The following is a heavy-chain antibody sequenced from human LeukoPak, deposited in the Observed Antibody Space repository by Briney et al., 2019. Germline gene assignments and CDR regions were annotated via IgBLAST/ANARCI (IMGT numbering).Heavy chain of an antibody. Sequence: GRSLRLSCAASGFTFGDFAMYWVRQAPGKGLEWVASILYDGSNDNYAASVKGRFTISRDNSKSTLYLQMDDLRDEDTAVYYCARDRLWFGDGSPFDYWGQGNLVTVSS. J-gene: IGHJ4*02. CDR2: ILYDGSND. V-gene: IGHV3-30*04. D-gene: IGHD3-10*01. CDR1: GFTFGDFA. CDR3: ARDRLWFGDGSPFDY.